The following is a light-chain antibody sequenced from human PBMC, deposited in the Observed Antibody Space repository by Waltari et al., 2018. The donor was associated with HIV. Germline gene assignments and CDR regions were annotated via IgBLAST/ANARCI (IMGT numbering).Light chain of an antibody. J-gene: IGLJ1*01. CDR2: RNN. CDR1: NSHSAPTR. CDR3: AAWGDSLTSYV. V-gene: IGLV1-47*01. Sequence: QSVLTQPPSAPETPGQSVPISCSGNNSHSAPTRVYCYPQLPVTAPNPLLSRNNQRASGVPDRFSGCKSGTSASLAISGLRSEDEADYYCAAWGDSLTSYVFGTGTKVTVL.